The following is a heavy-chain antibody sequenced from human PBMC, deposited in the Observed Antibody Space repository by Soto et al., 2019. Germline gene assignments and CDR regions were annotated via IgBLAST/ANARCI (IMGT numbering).Heavy chain of an antibody. J-gene: IGHJ4*02. CDR1: GYTFSSYG. V-gene: IGHV1-18*01. D-gene: IGHD2-15*01. CDR2: TSVYNGNT. CDR3: ARDGRGTCSGGNCYYFAY. Sequence: QVQLVQSGAEVKKPGASVKVSCKASGYTFSSYGISWVRQAPGQGLEWMGWTSVYNGNTNDAQKLQGRVTVTTDTSKSTGYMELRRLRSDDTAVYYCARDGRGTCSGGNCYYFAYWGQGTLVTVSP.